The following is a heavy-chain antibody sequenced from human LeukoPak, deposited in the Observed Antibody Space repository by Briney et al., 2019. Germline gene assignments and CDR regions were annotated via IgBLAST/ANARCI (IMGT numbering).Heavy chain of an antibody. D-gene: IGHD3-22*01. CDR2: IYYRGST. V-gene: IGHV4-30-4*01. J-gene: IGHJ4*02. Sequence: PSQTLSLTCTVSGGSISSGDYYWSWIRQPPGKGLEWIGYIYYRGSTNYNPSLKSRVSISGDTSKNQFSLELTSVTAADTAVYYCAAIGVSGCYSDYWGQGTLVTVSS. CDR1: GGSISSGDYY. CDR3: AAIGVSGCYSDY.